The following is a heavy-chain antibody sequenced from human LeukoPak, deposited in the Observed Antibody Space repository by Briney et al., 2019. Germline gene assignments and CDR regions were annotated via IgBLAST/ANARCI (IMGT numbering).Heavy chain of an antibody. J-gene: IGHJ4*02. D-gene: IGHD3-22*01. Sequence: GESLRLSCAGSGFTFSGYAMSWVRQAPGKGLEWVSGISGSGGTKHYADSVKGRFTISRDNSKNTLYLQMNSLKVEDAAVYYCAKDSGSYYDTSGYYHTSWGQGTLVTVSS. CDR2: ISGSGGTK. CDR3: AKDSGSYYDTSGYYHTS. CDR1: GFTFSGYA. V-gene: IGHV3-23*01.